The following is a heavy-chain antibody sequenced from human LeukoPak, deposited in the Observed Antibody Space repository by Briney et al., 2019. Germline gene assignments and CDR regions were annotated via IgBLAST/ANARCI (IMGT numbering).Heavy chain of an antibody. CDR3: ALLAVASDFDY. CDR1: GFTFSFYE. D-gene: IGHD6-19*01. CDR2: IGSSGRTR. Sequence: PGGSLRLSCAVSGFTFSFYEINWVRQAPGKGLEWVSNIGSSGRTRYYADSVKGRFPISRDNAKNSLYLQMNSLRVDDTGVYYCALLAVASDFDYWGQGALVTVSS. J-gene: IGHJ4*02. V-gene: IGHV3-48*03.